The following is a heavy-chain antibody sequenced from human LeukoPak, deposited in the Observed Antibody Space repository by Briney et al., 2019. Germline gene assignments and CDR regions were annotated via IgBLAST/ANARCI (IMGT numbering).Heavy chain of an antibody. CDR2: ISSGGGTT. CDR3: ARGARGVSGYYFDF. V-gene: IGHV3-23*01. Sequence: PGGPLRLSCAASGFTFSSHAMSWVRQAPGKGLEWVSRISSGGGTTDYTDSVKGRFTISRDNAKNSLYLQMNSLRAEDTALYYCARGARGVSGYYFDFWGQGTLVTVSS. D-gene: IGHD3-10*01. CDR1: GFTFSSHA. J-gene: IGHJ4*02.